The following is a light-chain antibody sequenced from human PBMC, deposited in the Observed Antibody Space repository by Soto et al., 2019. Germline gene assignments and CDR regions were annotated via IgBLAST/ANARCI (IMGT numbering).Light chain of an antibody. CDR2: EVY. V-gene: IGLV2-8*01. Sequence: QSALTQPPSASGSPGQSVTISCTGTSGDVGGYNYVSWYQHHPGKAPKLIIYEVYKRPSGVPDRFSGSKSGNTAALTVSGLQAEDGADYYCSSYVGTNSYVFGTGTKVTVL. CDR1: SGDVGGYNY. J-gene: IGLJ1*01. CDR3: SSYVGTNSYV.